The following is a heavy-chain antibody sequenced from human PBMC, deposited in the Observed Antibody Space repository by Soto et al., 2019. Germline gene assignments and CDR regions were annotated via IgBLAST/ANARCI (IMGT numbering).Heavy chain of an antibody. V-gene: IGHV1-24*01. D-gene: IGHD2-21*02. J-gene: IGHJ6*02. CDR1: GYTLTELS. CDR2: FDPEDGET. Sequence: ASVKVSCKVSGYTLTELSMHWVRQAPGKGLEWMGGFDPEDGETIYAQKFQGRVTMTEDTSTDTAYMELSSLRSEDPAVYYCATRGVRRYCGGDCDCPHHGMDVWGQGTTVTVSS. CDR3: ATRGVRRYCGGDCDCPHHGMDV.